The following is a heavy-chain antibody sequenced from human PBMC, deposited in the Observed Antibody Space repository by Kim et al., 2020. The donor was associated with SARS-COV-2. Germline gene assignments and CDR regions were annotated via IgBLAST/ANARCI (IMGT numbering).Heavy chain of an antibody. CDR3: AREDEGLYGSGSYFKD. Sequence: SETLSLTCAVSGGSISSSNWWSWVRQPPGKGLEWIGEIYHSGSTNYNPSLKSRVTISVDKSKNQFSLKLSSVTAADTAVYYCAREDEGLYGSGSYFKDWGQGTLVTVSS. D-gene: IGHD3-10*01. CDR1: GGSISSSNW. CDR2: IYHSGST. V-gene: IGHV4-4*02. J-gene: IGHJ4*02.